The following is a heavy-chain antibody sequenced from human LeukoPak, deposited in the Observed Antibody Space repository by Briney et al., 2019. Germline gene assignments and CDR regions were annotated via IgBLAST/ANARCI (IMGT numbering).Heavy chain of an antibody. V-gene: IGHV4-39*01. CDR1: GGSISSSSSY. J-gene: IGHJ6*03. CDR2: IYYSGSS. D-gene: IGHD3-10*01. CDR3: ARANYGSGNRLNYYYYMDV. Sequence: SETLSLTCSVSGGSISSSSSYWGWIRQPPGKGLEWIGSIYYSGSSFDNPALKSRVTISVDTSKNQFSLKLTSVTAADTAVYYCARANYGSGNRLNYYYYMDVWGKGTTVTISS.